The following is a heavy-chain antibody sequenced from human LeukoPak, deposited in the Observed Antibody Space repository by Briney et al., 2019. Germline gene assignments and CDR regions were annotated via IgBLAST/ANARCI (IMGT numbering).Heavy chain of an antibody. CDR1: GSTFSSYW. D-gene: IGHD6-13*01. J-gene: IGHJ4*02. CDR3: ASGSPGYSSSWSNY. CDR2: INSDGTST. V-gene: IGHV3-74*01. Sequence: TGGSLRLSCAASGSTFSSYWMHWVRQAPGKGLVWVSRINSDGTSTSYADSVKGRFTVSRDNAKNTLSLQMNSLRAEDTAMYYCASGSPGYSSSWSNYWGQGTLVTVSS.